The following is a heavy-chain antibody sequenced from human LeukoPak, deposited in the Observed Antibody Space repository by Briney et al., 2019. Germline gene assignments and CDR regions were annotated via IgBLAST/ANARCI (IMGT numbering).Heavy chain of an antibody. J-gene: IGHJ4*02. D-gene: IGHD6-19*01. V-gene: IGHV3-30*18. CDR2: ISYDGSNQ. CDR1: GFTFSSYG. CDR3: AKAKLQWLALCDY. Sequence: GGSLRLSCAASGFTFSSYGMHWVRPAPGKGLEWVAVISYDGSNQYYADSVKGRFTISRDNSKNTLYLQMNSLRAEDTAVYYCAKAKLQWLALCDYWGQGTLVTVSS.